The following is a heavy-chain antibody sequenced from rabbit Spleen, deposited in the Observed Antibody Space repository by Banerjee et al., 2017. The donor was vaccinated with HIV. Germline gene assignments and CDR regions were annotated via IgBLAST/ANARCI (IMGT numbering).Heavy chain of an antibody. V-gene: IGHV1S45*01. Sequence: EQLEESGGGLVKPEGSLTLTCKASGVSFSDKDVMCWVRQAPGKGLQWIACINAATGKPVYATWASGRFTISRTSSTTVTLQMTSLTAADTATYFCARDLTSVVGWNFNLWGPGTLV. CDR1: GVSFSDKDV. CDR2: INAATGKP. D-gene: IGHD1-1*01. CDR3: ARDLTSVVGWNFNL. J-gene: IGHJ4*01.